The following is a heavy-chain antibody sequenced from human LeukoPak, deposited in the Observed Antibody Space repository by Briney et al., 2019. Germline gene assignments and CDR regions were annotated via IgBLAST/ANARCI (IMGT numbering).Heavy chain of an antibody. D-gene: IGHD6-19*01. J-gene: IGHJ4*02. Sequence: GGSLRLSCAASGFSFSSYAMHWVRQAPGKGLEWVAVISYDGNNKYYADSVKGRFTISRDNSKNTLYLQINSLRPEDTGVYYCARDMYSSGWYPGYWGQGTLVTVAS. V-gene: IGHV3-30-3*01. CDR2: ISYDGNNK. CDR3: ARDMYSSGWYPGY. CDR1: GFSFSSYA.